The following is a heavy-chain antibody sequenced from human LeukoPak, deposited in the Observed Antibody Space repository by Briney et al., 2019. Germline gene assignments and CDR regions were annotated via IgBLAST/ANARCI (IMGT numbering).Heavy chain of an antibody. J-gene: IGHJ4*02. CDR3: SPDLYSKYKGYFDY. V-gene: IGHV3-15*05. CDR2: IKSKSDGGAT. D-gene: IGHD4-11*01. CDR1: GFTFNNAW. Sequence: PGGSLRLSCAASGFTFNNAWMSWVRQAPGKGLEWVGRIKSKSDGGATDYAAPVKGRFTISRDDASNTLYLQMNSLKTEDTAVYYCSPDLYSKYKGYFDYWGQGTLVTVSS.